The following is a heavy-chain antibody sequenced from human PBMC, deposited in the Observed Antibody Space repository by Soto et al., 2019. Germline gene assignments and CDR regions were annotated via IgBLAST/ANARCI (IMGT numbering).Heavy chain of an antibody. CDR2: LSRSGGAT. CDR1: GFNTRFYS. J-gene: IGHJ5*02. CDR3: SKGEMSTIRNSFDP. V-gene: IGHV3-23*01. Sequence: GGSLRLSCTASGFNTRFYSMSWVRQTPGKGLEWVAALSRSGGATYYADSVRGRFTISRDASKDTLFLQMSNLRAEDTALYYCSKGEMSTIRNSFDPWGQGTLVTVSS. D-gene: IGHD1-7*01.